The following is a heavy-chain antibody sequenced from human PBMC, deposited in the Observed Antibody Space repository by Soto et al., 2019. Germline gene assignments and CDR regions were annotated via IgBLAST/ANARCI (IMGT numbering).Heavy chain of an antibody. CDR1: GGSISSGGYY. J-gene: IGHJ5*02. V-gene: IGHV4-31*03. CDR2: IYYSGST. Sequence: SETLSLTCTVSGGSISSGGYYWSWIRQHPGKGLEWIGYIYYSGSTYYNPSLKSRVTISLATSKNQFSLKLSSVTAADTAVYYCASHGSDIVGALLWFDPWGQGALVTVSS. D-gene: IGHD1-26*01. CDR3: ASHGSDIVGALLWFDP.